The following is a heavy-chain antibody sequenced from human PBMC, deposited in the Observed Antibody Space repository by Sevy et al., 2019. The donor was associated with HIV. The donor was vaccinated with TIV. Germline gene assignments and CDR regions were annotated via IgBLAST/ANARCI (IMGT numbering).Heavy chain of an antibody. Sequence: ASVKVSCKASGYTFTSYGISWVRQAPGQGLEWMGWISAYNGNTNYAQKLQGRVTMTTDTPTSTAYMELRSLRSDETAVYYCARDDVIAVAGINSNGGFDYWGQGTLVTVSS. CDR2: ISAYNGNT. CDR1: GYTFTSYG. V-gene: IGHV1-18*01. J-gene: IGHJ4*02. D-gene: IGHD6-19*01. CDR3: ARDDVIAVAGINSNGGFDY.